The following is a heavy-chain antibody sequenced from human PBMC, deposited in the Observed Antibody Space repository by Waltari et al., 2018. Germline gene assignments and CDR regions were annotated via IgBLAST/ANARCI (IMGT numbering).Heavy chain of an antibody. CDR2: INHSGST. V-gene: IGHV4-34*01. Sequence: QVQLQQWGAGLLKPSETLSLTCAVYGGSFSGYYWSWIRQPPGKGLEWIGEINHSGSTNYNPSLKSRVTISVDTSKNQFSLKLSSVTAADTAVYYCARVGRQQLTDAFDIWGQGTMVTVSS. D-gene: IGHD6-13*01. CDR3: ARVGRQQLTDAFDI. J-gene: IGHJ3*02. CDR1: GGSFSGYY.